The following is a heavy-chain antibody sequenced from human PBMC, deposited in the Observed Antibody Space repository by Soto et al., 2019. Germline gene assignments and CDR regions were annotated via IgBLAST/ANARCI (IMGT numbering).Heavy chain of an antibody. CDR1: GYTFTSYD. CDR3: ARVYGLYYDFWSGYTRFDY. CDR2: MNPNSGNT. Sequence: ASVKVSCKASGYTFTSYDINWVRQATGQGXEWMGWMNPNSGNTGYAQKFQGRVTMTRNTSISTAYMELSSLRSEDTAVYYCARVYGLYYDFWSGYTRFDYLGQGTLVTVSS. J-gene: IGHJ4*02. V-gene: IGHV1-8*01. D-gene: IGHD3-3*01.